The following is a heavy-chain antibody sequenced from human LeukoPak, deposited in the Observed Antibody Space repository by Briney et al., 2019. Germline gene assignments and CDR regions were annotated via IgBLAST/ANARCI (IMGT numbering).Heavy chain of an antibody. J-gene: IGHJ5*02. CDR2: LYYNGNS. CDR3: ARVYSSGWYQWFDP. V-gene: IGHV4-39*07. Sequence: SETLSLTCIVSGGSISTNSYSWGWLRQPPGKGLEWIGTLYYNGNSYYTPSLERRVTITADTSKNQFSLKLNSVTAADTAIYHCARVYSSGWYQWFDPWGQGILVT. CDR1: GGSISTNSYS. D-gene: IGHD6-19*01.